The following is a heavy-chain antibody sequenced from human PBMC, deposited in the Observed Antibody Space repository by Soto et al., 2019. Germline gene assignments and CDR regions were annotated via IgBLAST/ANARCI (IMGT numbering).Heavy chain of an antibody. CDR2: IRGSGGDT. D-gene: IGHD3-22*01. CDR3: VKGQSDSYYYFDY. CDR1: GFTCSFCA. J-gene: IGHJ4*02. Sequence: EVQLLESGGGLVQPGGSLRLSCAASGFTCSFCAMNWVRQAPGKGLEWVSSIRGSGGDTYYADSVRGRFTISRDNSKNTLYLQMNSLRGEDTAVYYGVKGQSDSYYYFDYWGQGTLVTVSS. V-gene: IGHV3-23*01.